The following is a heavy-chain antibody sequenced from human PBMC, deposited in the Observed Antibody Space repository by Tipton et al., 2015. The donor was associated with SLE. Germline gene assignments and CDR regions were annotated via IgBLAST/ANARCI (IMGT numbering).Heavy chain of an antibody. J-gene: IGHJ5*02. CDR3: VRVAAAIGGGINWFDP. V-gene: IGHV1-18*01. CDR1: GYTFINYG. D-gene: IGHD2-2*02. Sequence: QSGAEVKKPGASVKVSCKASGYTFINYGMSWVRQAPGQGLEWMGWISADNGNTEYVQKLQDRVTMTTDSSTSTAYMELRSLRSDDTAVYYCVRVAAAIGGGINWFDPWGQGTLVTVSS. CDR2: ISADNGNT.